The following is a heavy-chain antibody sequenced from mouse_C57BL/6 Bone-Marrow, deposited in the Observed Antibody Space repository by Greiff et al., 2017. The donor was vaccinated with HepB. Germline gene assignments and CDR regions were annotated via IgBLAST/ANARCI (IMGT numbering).Heavy chain of an antibody. V-gene: IGHV15-2*01. J-gene: IGHJ3*01. D-gene: IGHD2-5*01. CDR3: ARAYYSTLFAY. CDR1: DSEVFPIAY. CDR2: ILPSIGRT. Sequence: VKLQESGSELRSPGSSVKLSCKDFDSEVFPIAYMSWVRQKPGHGFEWIGGILPSIGRTIYGEKFEDKATLDADTLSNTAYLELNSLTSEDSAIYYCARAYYSTLFAYWGQGTLVTVSA.